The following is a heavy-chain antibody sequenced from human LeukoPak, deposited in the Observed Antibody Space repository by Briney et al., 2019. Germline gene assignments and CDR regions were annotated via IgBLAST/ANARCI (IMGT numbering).Heavy chain of an antibody. V-gene: IGHV3-11*03. CDR2: ISSSSSYT. CDR3: AAGTAADF. Sequence: GGSRRLSCVVSGIPFSDYYMNWIRQAPGKGLEWISYISSSSSYTDYADSVKGRFTISRDNAKSALYLQMNSLRLEDTAVYYCAAGTAADFWGQGTLVTVSS. D-gene: IGHD6-13*01. J-gene: IGHJ4*02. CDR1: GIPFSDYY.